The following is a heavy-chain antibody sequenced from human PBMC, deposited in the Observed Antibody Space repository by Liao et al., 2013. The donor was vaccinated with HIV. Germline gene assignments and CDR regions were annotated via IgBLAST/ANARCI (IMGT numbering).Heavy chain of an antibody. CDR2: VNHSGYT. J-gene: IGHJ3*02. CDR1: GGSFSDYY. D-gene: IGHD1-26*01. V-gene: IGHV4-34*01. Sequence: QVQLQQWGAGLLKPSETLSLTCAVYGGSFSDYYWSWIRQPPREGAWSGLGKVNHSGYTKYNPSLKSRVTISVDTSKNQFSLKLSSVTAADTAVYYCARDQVGIDGVRGFDIWGQGTMVTVSS. CDR3: ARDQVGIDGVRGFDI.